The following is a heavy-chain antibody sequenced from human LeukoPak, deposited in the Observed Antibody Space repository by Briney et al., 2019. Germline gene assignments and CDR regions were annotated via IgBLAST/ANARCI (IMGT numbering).Heavy chain of an antibody. V-gene: IGHV4-59*01. Sequence: SETLSLTCTVPGGSISGSYWSWIRQPPGKGLEWIAYMYNSGTTNYNPSLKSRVTISVDTSKNQFSLKLTSVTAADTAVYYCARGHRGLGYWGQGTLVTVSS. J-gene: IGHJ4*02. CDR1: GGSISGSY. D-gene: IGHD3-16*01. CDR2: MYNSGTT. CDR3: ARGHRGLGY.